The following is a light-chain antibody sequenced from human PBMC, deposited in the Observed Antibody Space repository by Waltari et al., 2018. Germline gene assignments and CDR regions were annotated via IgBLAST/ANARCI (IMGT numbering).Light chain of an antibody. V-gene: IGKV3-11*01. J-gene: IGKJ1*01. CDR3: QQRSDWWT. Sequence: EIVLTQSPATLSLSPGERATLSCRASQSVSTYLAWYQQRPGLAPRLLISDASNRATGIPARFSGSGSGTDFTLTISSLEPEDFAVYYCQQRSDWWTFGQGTKVEVK. CDR2: DAS. CDR1: QSVSTY.